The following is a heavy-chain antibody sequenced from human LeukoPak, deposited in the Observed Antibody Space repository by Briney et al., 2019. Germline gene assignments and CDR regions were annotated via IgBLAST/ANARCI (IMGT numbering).Heavy chain of an antibody. CDR2: ISSSGST. Sequence: PSETLSLTCTASGVSISSYYLSWIRQPAGKGLEWIGRISSSGSTDYNPSLKSRVTMSVDTSKTQFSLKLSSVTAADTAVYYCAREGRSSTPGYWGQGTLVTVSS. CDR3: AREGRSSTPGY. V-gene: IGHV4-4*07. D-gene: IGHD2-15*01. CDR1: GVSISSYY. J-gene: IGHJ4*02.